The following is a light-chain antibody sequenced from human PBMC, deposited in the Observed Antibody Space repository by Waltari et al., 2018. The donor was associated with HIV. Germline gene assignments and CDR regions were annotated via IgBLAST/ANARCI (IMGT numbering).Light chain of an antibody. CDR3: RAWDSSTVV. CDR1: NSGARY. CDR2: ADS. Sequence: SYELTQPPSVSVSPGQTPSITCSGDNSGARYACWYQQKPGQSPVLLIYADSRRPSGIPERFSGSKSGNTATLTSRGTQAMDEADYYCRAWDSSTVVFGGGTKLTVL. V-gene: IGLV3-1*01. J-gene: IGLJ2*01.